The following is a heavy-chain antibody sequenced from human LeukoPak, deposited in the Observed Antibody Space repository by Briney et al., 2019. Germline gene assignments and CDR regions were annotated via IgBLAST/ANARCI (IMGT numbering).Heavy chain of an antibody. Sequence: ASVKVSCKVSGYTLTELSMHWVRQAPGKGLEWMGGFDPEDGETIYAQKFEGRVTMTEDTSTHTAYMALSSLTSEHTAVYYCATPYSSGWYNFDYWGQGTLVPVSS. CDR3: ATPYSSGWYNFDY. J-gene: IGHJ4*02. D-gene: IGHD6-19*01. CDR2: FDPEDGET. CDR1: GYTLTELS. V-gene: IGHV1-24*01.